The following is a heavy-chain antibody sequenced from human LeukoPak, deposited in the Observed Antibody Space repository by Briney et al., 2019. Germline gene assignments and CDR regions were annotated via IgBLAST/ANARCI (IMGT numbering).Heavy chain of an antibody. CDR1: GYTFTSYD. J-gene: IGHJ4*02. CDR3: ARGIDGYGDYTHSNFDY. V-gene: IGHV1-8*01. Sequence: ASVKVSCKASGYTFTSYDINWVRQAPGQGLEWMGWMNPNSGNTGYAQKFQGRVTMTRNTSISTAYMELSRLRSEDTAVYYCARGIDGYGDYTHSNFDYWGQGTLVTVSS. D-gene: IGHD4-17*01. CDR2: MNPNSGNT.